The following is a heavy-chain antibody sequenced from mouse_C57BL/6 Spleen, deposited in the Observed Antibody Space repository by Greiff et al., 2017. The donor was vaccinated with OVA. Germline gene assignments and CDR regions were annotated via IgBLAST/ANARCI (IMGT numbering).Heavy chain of an antibody. D-gene: IGHD1-1*01. V-gene: IGHV1-59*01. CDR1: GYTFTSYW. CDR3: AAVVAKAY. J-gene: IGHJ3*01. Sequence: QVQLQQSGAELVRPGTSVKLSCKASGYTFTSYWMHWVKQRPGQGLEWIGVIDPSDSYTNYNQKFKGKATLTVDTSSSTAYMQLSSLTSEDSAVYYCAAVVAKAYWGQGTLVTVSA. CDR2: IDPSDSYT.